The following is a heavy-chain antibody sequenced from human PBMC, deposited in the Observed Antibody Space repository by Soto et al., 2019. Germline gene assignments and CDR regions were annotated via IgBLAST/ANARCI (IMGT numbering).Heavy chain of an antibody. V-gene: IGHV2-26*01. CDR3: ARGDRSILTGYFGGDWFDP. D-gene: IGHD3-9*01. Sequence: SGPKLVNPTETLTLTCTVSRFSLSNARMGVSWIRQPPGKAVEWLAHIFSNDEKSYSTSLKSRLTISKDTSKSQVVLTMTSMDPVDTATYYCARGDRSILTGYFGGDWFDPWGQGTLVTVSS. CDR1: RFSLSNARMG. CDR2: IFSNDEK. J-gene: IGHJ5*02.